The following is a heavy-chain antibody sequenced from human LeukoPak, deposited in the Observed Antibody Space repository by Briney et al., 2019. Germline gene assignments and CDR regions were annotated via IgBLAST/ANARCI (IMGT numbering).Heavy chain of an antibody. CDR1: GGSISSYY. Sequence: SETLSLTCTVSGGSISSYYWNWIRQPPGKGLEWIGFTSYSGHTVYNPSLRSRITFSLDTSKNQFSLKVTSVTAADTAVYYCARGIDGTAWHIDCWGQGTLVTVSS. CDR2: TSYSGHT. CDR3: ARGIDGTAWHIDC. V-gene: IGHV4-59*01. J-gene: IGHJ4*02. D-gene: IGHD2-21*02.